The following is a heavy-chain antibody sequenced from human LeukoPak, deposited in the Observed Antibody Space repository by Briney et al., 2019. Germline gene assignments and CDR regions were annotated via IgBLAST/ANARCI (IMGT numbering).Heavy chain of an antibody. Sequence: PGGSLRLSCAASGFTFSSYSMNWVRQAPGKGLEWVSSISSSTSYIYYADSVKGRFTISRDNAKNSLYLQMNSLRAEDTAVYYCARLETAERGYWGQGTLVTVSS. CDR1: GFTFSSYS. CDR2: ISSSTSYI. D-gene: IGHD1-14*01. J-gene: IGHJ4*02. CDR3: ARLETAERGY. V-gene: IGHV3-21*01.